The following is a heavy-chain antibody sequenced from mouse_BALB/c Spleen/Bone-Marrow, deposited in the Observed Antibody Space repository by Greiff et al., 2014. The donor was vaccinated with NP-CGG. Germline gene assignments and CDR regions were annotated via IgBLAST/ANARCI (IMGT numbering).Heavy chain of an antibody. CDR1: GYTFTSSW. J-gene: IGHJ2*01. CDR2: IHPNSGNT. Sequence: VKLMESGSVLVRPGASVKLSCKASGYTFTSSWMHWAKQRPGQGLEWIGEIHPNSGNTNYNEKFKGKVTLTVDTSSSTAYVDLSSLTFEDSAVYYCARSGFDYWGQGTTLTVSS. CDR3: ARSGFDY. V-gene: IGHV1S130*01. D-gene: IGHD4-1*01.